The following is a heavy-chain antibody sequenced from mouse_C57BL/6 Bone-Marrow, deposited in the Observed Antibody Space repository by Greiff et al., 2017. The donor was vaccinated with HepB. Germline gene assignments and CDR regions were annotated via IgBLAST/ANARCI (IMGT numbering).Heavy chain of an antibody. CDR2: IDPSDSYT. CDR3: AITTVVATDY. CDR1: GYTFTSYW. V-gene: IGHV1-69*01. Sequence: QVQLKESGAELVMPGASVKLSCKASGYTFTSYWMHWVKQRPGQGLEWIGEIDPSDSYTNYNQKFKGKSTLTVDKSSSTAYMQLSSLTSEDSAVYYCAITTVVATDYWGQGTTLTVSS. D-gene: IGHD1-1*01. J-gene: IGHJ2*01.